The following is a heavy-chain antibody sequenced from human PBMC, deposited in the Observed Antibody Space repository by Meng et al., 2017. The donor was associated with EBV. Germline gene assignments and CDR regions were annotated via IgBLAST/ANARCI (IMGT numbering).Heavy chain of an antibody. D-gene: IGHD3-10*01. Sequence: QVQLVAFGEGVKKPGSSVKVSCRTSGGTFRSDAVSWVRQAPGQGLEWMGGLIPMSGAPHYAQKFQDRVTIIADESTSTHSMELNNLRSEDTAMYYCASESGRGFTPDYWGQGTLVTVSS. J-gene: IGHJ4*02. CDR1: GGTFRSDA. CDR2: LIPMSGAP. CDR3: ASESGRGFTPDY. V-gene: IGHV1-69*01.